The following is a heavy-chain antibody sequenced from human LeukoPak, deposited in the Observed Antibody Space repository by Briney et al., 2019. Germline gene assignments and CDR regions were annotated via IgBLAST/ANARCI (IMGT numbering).Heavy chain of an antibody. V-gene: IGHV3-69-1*02. CDR3: ARDDKWAFDY. CDR1: GFTFDKYA. CDR2: ISSTRDI. D-gene: IGHD1-26*01. J-gene: IGHJ4*02. Sequence: GSLRLSCAASGFTFDKYALNWFRHTPGKGLEWLSYISSTRDIYYADSVKGRFTISRDNAKKSLYLQMNSLRAEDTAVYFCARDDKWAFDYWGQGTLVTVSS.